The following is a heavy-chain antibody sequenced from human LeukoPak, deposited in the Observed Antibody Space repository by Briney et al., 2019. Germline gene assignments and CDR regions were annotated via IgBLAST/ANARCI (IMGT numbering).Heavy chain of an antibody. V-gene: IGHV4-34*01. J-gene: IGHJ5*02. D-gene: IGHD4-11*01. Sequence: PSETLSLTCAVYGGSFSGYYWSWIRQPPGKGLEWIGEINHSGSTNYNPSLKSRVTISVDTSKNQFSLKLSSVTAADTAVYYCASAAVYSNYSWFDPWGQGTLVTVSS. CDR3: ASAAVYSNYSWFDP. CDR2: INHSGST. CDR1: GGSFSGYY.